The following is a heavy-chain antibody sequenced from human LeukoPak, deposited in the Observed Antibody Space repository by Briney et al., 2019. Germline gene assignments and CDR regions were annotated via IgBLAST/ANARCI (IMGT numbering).Heavy chain of an antibody. V-gene: IGHV3-11*01. Sequence: LSLTCTVSGGSISSGGYYWSWIRQAPGKGLEWVSYISSSGSTIYYADSVKGRFTISRDNAKNSLYLQMNSLRAEDTAVYYCARGTPTAMDFDYWGQGTLVTVSS. J-gene: IGHJ4*02. CDR2: ISSSGSTI. D-gene: IGHD5-18*01. CDR3: ARGTPTAMDFDY. CDR1: GGSISSGGYY.